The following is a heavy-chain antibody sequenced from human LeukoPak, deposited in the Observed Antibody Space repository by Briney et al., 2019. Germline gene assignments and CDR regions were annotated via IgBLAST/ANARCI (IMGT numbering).Heavy chain of an antibody. D-gene: IGHD2-15*01. J-gene: IGHJ3*02. V-gene: IGHV3-23*01. CDR2: ISGSGGST. Sequence: GGSLRLSCAASGFTFSSYAMSWVRQAPGKGLEWVSAISGSGGSTYYADSVKGRFTISRDNSKNTLYLQMNSLRAEDTAVYYCAKGHRRPAPFYCSGGSCYSWADDAFDIWGQGTMVTVSS. CDR3: AKGHRRPAPFYCSGGSCYSWADDAFDI. CDR1: GFTFSSYA.